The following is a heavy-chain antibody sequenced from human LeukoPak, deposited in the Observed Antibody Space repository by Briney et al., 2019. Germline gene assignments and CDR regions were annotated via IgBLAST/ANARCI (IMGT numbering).Heavy chain of an antibody. V-gene: IGHV3-53*01. CDR3: ASRAELVLDAFDI. CDR1: GFTVSSNY. Sequence: GGSLRLSCAASGFTVSSNYMSWVRQAPGKGLEWVSVIYSGGSTYYADSVKGRFTVSRDNSKNTLCLQMNSLRAEDTAVYYCASRAELVLDAFDIWGQGTMVTVSS. D-gene: IGHD3-9*01. J-gene: IGHJ3*02. CDR2: IYSGGST.